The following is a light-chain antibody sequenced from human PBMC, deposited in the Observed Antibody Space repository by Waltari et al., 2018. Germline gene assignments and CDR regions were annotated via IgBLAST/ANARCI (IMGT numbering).Light chain of an antibody. CDR3: QQYDTALFT. CDR2: DAS. CDR1: QDISNY. Sequence: DIKMTQSTSSLSASVGDRVTITCQASQDISNYLNWYQQKPGKAPKLLIYDASNLEAGVPSRFSGGVSGTDFSFTISSLQPEDIATYYCQQYDTALFTFGPGTKVDFK. V-gene: IGKV1-33*01. J-gene: IGKJ3*01.